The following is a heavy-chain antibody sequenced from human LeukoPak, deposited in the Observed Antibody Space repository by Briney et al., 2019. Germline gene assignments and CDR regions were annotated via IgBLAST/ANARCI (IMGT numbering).Heavy chain of an antibody. D-gene: IGHD3-22*01. V-gene: IGHV4-59*01. CDR2: IYYSGST. CDR1: GGSIGSYY. Sequence: SETLSLTCTVSGGSIGSYYWSWIRQPPGKGLEWIGYIYYSGSTNYNPSLKSRVTISVDTSKNQFSLKLSSVTAADTAVYYCARDLYYDSSGYVAWYFDLWGRGTLVTVSS. J-gene: IGHJ2*01. CDR3: ARDLYYDSSGYVAWYFDL.